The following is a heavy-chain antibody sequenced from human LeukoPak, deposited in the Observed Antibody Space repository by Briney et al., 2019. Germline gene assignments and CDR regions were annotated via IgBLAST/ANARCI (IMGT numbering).Heavy chain of an antibody. CDR2: VYYSGST. Sequence: SQTLSLTCTVSGGSISSGDYYWSWIRQPPGKGLEWIGYVYYSGSTYCNPSLKSRVTISVDTSENQFSLKLSSVTAADTAVYYCARVVLTSHYIDYWGQGTLVTVSS. V-gene: IGHV4-30-4*08. D-gene: IGHD2-15*01. CDR3: ARVVLTSHYIDY. CDR1: GGSISSGDYY. J-gene: IGHJ4*02.